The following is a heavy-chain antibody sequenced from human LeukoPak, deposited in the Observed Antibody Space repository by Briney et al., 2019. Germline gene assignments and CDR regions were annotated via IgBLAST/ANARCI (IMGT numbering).Heavy chain of an antibody. J-gene: IGHJ4*02. CDR1: GYTFTGYY. CDR2: ISAYNGNT. D-gene: IGHD3-3*01. V-gene: IGHV1-18*04. CDR3: ATPYYDFWSGYYTY. Sequence: ASVKVSCKASGYTFTGYYMHWVRQAPGQGLEWMGWISAYNGNTNYAQKLQGRVTMTTDTSTSTAYMELRSLRSDDTAVYYCATPYYDFWSGYYTYWGQGTLVTVSS.